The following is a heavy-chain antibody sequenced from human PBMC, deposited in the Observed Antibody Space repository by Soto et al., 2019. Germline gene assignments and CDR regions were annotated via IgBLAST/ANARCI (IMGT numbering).Heavy chain of an antibody. CDR2: MYPGTSDI. D-gene: IGHD6-25*01. J-gene: IGHJ6*02. CDR3: ATQRDFYYGMDV. Sequence: GESLKISCKGSGYKFSSLWLGWVRQMPGKGLECIGVMYPGTSDIRYSPSFQGQVTISADNSISTAYLHWNSLKASDTALYYCATQRDFYYGMDVWGQGTTVTVSS. V-gene: IGHV5-51*01. CDR1: GYKFSSLW.